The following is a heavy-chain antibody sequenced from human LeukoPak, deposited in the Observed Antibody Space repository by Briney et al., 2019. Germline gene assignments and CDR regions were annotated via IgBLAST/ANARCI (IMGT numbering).Heavy chain of an antibody. V-gene: IGHV4-59*01. D-gene: IGHD2-15*01. CDR1: GGSISSYY. J-gene: IGHJ5*02. CDR2: IYYSGST. CDR3: ARAQAVAATPLRWNWFDP. Sequence: SETLSLTCTVSGGSISSYYWSWIRQPPGKGLEWIGYIYYSGSTNYNPSLKSRVTISVDTSKNQFSLKLSSVTAADTAVYYCARAQAVAATPLRWNWFDPWGQGTLVTVSS.